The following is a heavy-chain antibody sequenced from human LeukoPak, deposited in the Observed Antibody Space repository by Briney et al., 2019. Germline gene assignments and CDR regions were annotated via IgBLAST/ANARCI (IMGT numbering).Heavy chain of an antibody. D-gene: IGHD4-11*01. CDR2: ISDDGSTT. Sequence: GGSLRLSRAASGFSLSGYWMPWVRQAPGKGLVWVSRISDDGSTTNYADSVKGRFTISRDNAKNTLYLQMNSLRADDSAVYYCAGTTTTCCNYWGQGTLVTVSS. CDR3: AGTTTTCCNY. CDR1: GFSLSGYW. J-gene: IGHJ4*02. V-gene: IGHV3-74*01.